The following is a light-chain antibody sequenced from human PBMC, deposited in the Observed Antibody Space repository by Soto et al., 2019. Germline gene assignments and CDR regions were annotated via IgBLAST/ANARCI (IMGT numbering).Light chain of an antibody. CDR2: DVS. J-gene: IGLJ1*01. V-gene: IGLV2-14*03. CDR1: SSDLGDYNY. CDR3: TSYTTTGTYV. Sequence: QPVLTQPASVSGSPGQSITISCTGASSDLGDYNYVSWYQQHPGKAPKLMIYDVSSRPSGVSDRFSGSKSGNTASLTISGLQAEDEADYYCTSYTTTGTYVFATGTQLTVL.